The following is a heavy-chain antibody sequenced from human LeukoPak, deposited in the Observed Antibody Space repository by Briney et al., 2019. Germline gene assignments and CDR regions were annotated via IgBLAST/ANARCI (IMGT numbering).Heavy chain of an antibody. CDR1: GYSISSGYY. Sequence: SETLSLTCAASGYSISSGYYWGWIRPPPGKGLEWIGSSHHSRSIYYNPSLKSRVTISVDTSKNQFSLQLNSVTAADTAVYYCAGDLSFGELSINWFDPWGQGTLVTVSS. CDR3: AGDLSFGELSINWFDP. CDR2: SHHSRSI. V-gene: IGHV4-38-2*02. D-gene: IGHD3-10*01. J-gene: IGHJ5*02.